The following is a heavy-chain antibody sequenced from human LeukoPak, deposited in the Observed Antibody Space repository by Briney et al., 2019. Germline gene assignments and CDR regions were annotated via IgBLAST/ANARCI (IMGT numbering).Heavy chain of an antibody. Sequence: PSETLSLTCTVSGGSLSSYYWSWVRQPAGKGLEWSGRIYTSGSTNYNPSLTSRVTMSVDTSKNQFSLKLSSVTAADPAVYYCAGTYYYDSSGTYYIWGQGTMVTVSS. D-gene: IGHD3-22*01. CDR1: GGSLSSYY. CDR3: AGTYYYDSSGTYYI. J-gene: IGHJ3*02. CDR2: IYTSGST. V-gene: IGHV4-4*07.